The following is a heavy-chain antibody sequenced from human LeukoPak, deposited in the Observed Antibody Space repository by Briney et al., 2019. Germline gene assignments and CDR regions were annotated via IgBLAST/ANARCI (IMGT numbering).Heavy chain of an antibody. Sequence: GGSLRLSCAASGFTFSGYAMHWVRQAPGKGLEWVAVIWYGGTNKYYADSVKGRFTISRDNSKNTLYLQMNSLRAEDTAVYYCARLGSGYYYYFDYWGQGTLVTVSS. CDR3: ARLGSGYYYYFDY. CDR1: GFTFSGYA. J-gene: IGHJ4*02. D-gene: IGHD3-22*01. CDR2: IWYGGTNK. V-gene: IGHV3-33*01.